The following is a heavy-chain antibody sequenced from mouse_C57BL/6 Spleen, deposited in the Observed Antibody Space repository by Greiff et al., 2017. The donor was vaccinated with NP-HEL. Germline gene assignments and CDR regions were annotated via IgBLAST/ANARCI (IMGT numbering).Heavy chain of an antibody. Sequence: QVQLQQSGPELVKPGASVKISCKASGYAFSSSWMNWVKQRPGKGLEWIGRIYPGDGDTNYNGKFKGKATLTADKSSSTAYMQLSSLTSEDSAVYFCARAENDGSSYPFAYWGQGTLVTVSA. D-gene: IGHD1-1*01. CDR2: IYPGDGDT. V-gene: IGHV1-82*01. CDR1: GYAFSSSW. J-gene: IGHJ3*01. CDR3: ARAENDGSSYPFAY.